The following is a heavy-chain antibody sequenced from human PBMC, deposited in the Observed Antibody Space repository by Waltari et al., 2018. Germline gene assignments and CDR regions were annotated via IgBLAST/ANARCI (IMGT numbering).Heavy chain of an antibody. Sequence: DVLLVEFGGDLVQPGGSLSLSRAASGFSFRGWLLGWLRQAPGKGVGWVANMNQDGSEKNYVDAVKGRFTISRDNAKNSLSLQMNSLRVEDTAVYYCARAPKRTSSEVDYWGQGTLVTVSS. CDR1: GFSFRGWL. D-gene: IGHD6-19*01. CDR2: MNQDGSEK. J-gene: IGHJ4*02. V-gene: IGHV3-7*01. CDR3: ARAPKRTSSEVDY.